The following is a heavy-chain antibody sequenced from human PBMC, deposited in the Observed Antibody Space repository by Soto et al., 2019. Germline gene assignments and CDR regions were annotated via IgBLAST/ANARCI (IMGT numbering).Heavy chain of an antibody. V-gene: IGHV1-3*01. CDR2: INAGNGNT. CDR1: GYTFTSYA. Sequence: GASVKVSCKASGYTFTSYAMHWVRQAPGQRLEWMGWINAGNGNTKYSQKFQGRVTITRDTSASTAYMELSSLRSEDTAVYYCARVTSTIFAFWFDPWGQGTRVTVSS. D-gene: IGHD3-3*01. J-gene: IGHJ5*02. CDR3: ARVTSTIFAFWFDP.